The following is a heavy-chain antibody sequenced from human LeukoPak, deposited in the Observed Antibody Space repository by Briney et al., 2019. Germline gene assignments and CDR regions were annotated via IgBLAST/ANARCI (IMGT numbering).Heavy chain of an antibody. D-gene: IGHD6-6*01. CDR3: ARHTDAYSNSHNWFDP. CDR2: IYYTGST. V-gene: IGHV4-39*01. Sequence: SETLSLTCTVSGGSISSNRYYWGRIRQPPGKGLEWPGSIYYTGSTYYNPSLKSRVTISVDTSKNQFSLNLSSVTAADTAVYYCARHTDAYSNSHNWFDPWGQGTLVTVSS. J-gene: IGHJ5*02. CDR1: GGSISSNRYY.